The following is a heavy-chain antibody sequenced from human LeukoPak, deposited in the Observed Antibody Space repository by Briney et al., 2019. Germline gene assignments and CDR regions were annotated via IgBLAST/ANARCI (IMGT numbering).Heavy chain of an antibody. D-gene: IGHD5-18*01. CDR1: GYSISIGYY. Sequence: SETLSLTCAVSGYSISIGYYWGWIRQPPGRGLEWIGNKFHSGSTYSNPALKSRVTISVDTSKNQFSLKLSSVTAADTAVYYCASSTRGYTYGWYYFDYWGQGTLVTVSS. CDR2: KFHSGST. V-gene: IGHV4-38-2*01. CDR3: ASSTRGYTYGWYYFDY. J-gene: IGHJ4*02.